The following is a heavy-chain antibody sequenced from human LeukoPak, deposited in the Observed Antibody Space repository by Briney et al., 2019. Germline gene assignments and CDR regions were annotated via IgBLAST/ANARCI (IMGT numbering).Heavy chain of an antibody. Sequence: GGSLRLSCAASGFTFSSYDMHWVRQATGKGLEWVSAIGTAGDTYYPGSVKGRFTISRDNSKNTLYLQMSSLRGEDTAVYYCAKGPSGRNGGAHDYWGQGTLVTVSS. CDR3: AKGPSGRNGGAHDY. CDR2: IGTAGDT. J-gene: IGHJ4*02. D-gene: IGHD6-19*01. CDR1: GFTFSSYD. V-gene: IGHV3-13*01.